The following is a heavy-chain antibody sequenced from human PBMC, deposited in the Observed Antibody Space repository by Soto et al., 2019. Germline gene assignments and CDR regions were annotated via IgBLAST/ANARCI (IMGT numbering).Heavy chain of an antibody. J-gene: IGHJ6*02. D-gene: IGHD2-2*01. CDR1: GFPLSNYW. Sequence: PGGSLRLSCAASGFPLSNYWMTLVRQSPGKGLEWVGRIKIKTDGGTTDYAAPVKGRFTISRDDSKNTLYLQMNSLKTEDTAVYYCTTGLEVPAATYYYYYYGMDVWGQGTTVTVSS. CDR3: TTGLEVPAATYYYYYYGMDV. V-gene: IGHV3-15*01. CDR2: IKIKTDGGTT.